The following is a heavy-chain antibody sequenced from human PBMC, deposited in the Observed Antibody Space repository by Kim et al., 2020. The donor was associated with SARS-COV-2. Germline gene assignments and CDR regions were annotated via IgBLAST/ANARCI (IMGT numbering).Heavy chain of an antibody. J-gene: IGHJ4*02. CDR2: IDPSDSYT. CDR1: GYSFTSYW. Sequence: GESLKISCKGSGYSFTSYWISWVRQMPGKGLEWMGRIDPSDSYTNYSPSFQGHVTISADKSISTAYLQWSSLKASDTAMYYCARLEGYSSSWEYFDYWGQGTLVTVSS. D-gene: IGHD6-13*01. V-gene: IGHV5-10-1*01. CDR3: ARLEGYSSSWEYFDY.